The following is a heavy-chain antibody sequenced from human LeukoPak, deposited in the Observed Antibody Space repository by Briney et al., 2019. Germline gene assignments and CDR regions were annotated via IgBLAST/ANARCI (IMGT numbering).Heavy chain of an antibody. V-gene: IGHV3-48*03. D-gene: IGHD3-10*01. CDR2: ISGSGGTI. J-gene: IGHJ4*02. Sequence: GRSLRLSCAASGFTFSSYEMNWVRQAPGKGLEWVSYISGSGGTIYYAASVKGRFTMSRDNAKNSLFLQMKSLRAEDTAVYYCARNGRSYYREIDYWGRGTLVTVSS. CDR3: ARNGRSYYREIDY. CDR1: GFTFSSYE.